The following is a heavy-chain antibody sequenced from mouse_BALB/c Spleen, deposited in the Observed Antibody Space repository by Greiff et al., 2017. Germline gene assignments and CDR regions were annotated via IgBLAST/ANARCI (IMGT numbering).Heavy chain of an antibody. V-gene: IGHV3-2*02. CDR1: GYSITSDYA. Sequence: VQLKESGPGLVKPSQSLSLTCTVTGYSITSDYAWNWIRQFPGNKLEWMGYISYSGSTSYNPSLKSRISITRDTSKNQFFLQLNSVTTEDTATYYCARGGYDEYFDVWGAGTTVTVSS. CDR3: ARGGYDEYFDV. D-gene: IGHD2-14*01. J-gene: IGHJ1*01. CDR2: ISYSGST.